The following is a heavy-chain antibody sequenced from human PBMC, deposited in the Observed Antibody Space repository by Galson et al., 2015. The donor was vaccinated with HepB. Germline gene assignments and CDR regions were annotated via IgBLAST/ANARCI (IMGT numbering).Heavy chain of an antibody. D-gene: IGHD2-8*01. J-gene: IGHJ3*02. Sequence: SETLSLTCAVSGGSISSRNWWNWVRQSPGKGLEWIGEIFHRGDTNYNPALRSRVTMSIDTSKNQFSLRLTSVTAADAAVYYCAATYRNGPSPGAFETWGQGTVITVSS. V-gene: IGHV4-4*02. CDR2: IFHRGDT. CDR3: AATYRNGPSPGAFET. CDR1: GGSISSRNW.